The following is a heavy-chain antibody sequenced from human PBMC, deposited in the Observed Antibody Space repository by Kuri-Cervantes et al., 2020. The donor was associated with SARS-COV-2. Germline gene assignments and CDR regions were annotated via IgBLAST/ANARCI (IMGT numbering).Heavy chain of an antibody. CDR1: GGSVSSGSYY. CDR2: IYTSGST. V-gene: IGHV4-61*02. J-gene: IGHJ6*02. D-gene: IGHD3-3*01. CDR3: AREGRGYDFWSGYSGCYYGMDV. Sequence: SETLSLTCTVSGGSVSSGSYYWSWIRQPAGKGLEWIGRIYTSGSTNYNPSLKSRVTMSVDTSKNQFSLKLSSVTAADTAVYYCAREGRGYDFWSGYSGCYYGMDVWGQGTTVTVSS.